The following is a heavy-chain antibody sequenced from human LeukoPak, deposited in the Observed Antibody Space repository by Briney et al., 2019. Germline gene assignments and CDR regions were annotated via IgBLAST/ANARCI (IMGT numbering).Heavy chain of an antibody. CDR3: ARGGAELRFLESPSDY. V-gene: IGHV3-7*01. CDR1: GFTFSSYW. Sequence: PGGSLRLSCAASGFTFSSYWMSWVRQAPGKGLEWVANIKQDGSEKYYVDSEKGRFIISRDNAKNSLYLQMNSLRAEDSAVYYCARGGAELRFLESPSDYWGQGTLVTVSS. D-gene: IGHD3-3*01. CDR2: IKQDGSEK. J-gene: IGHJ4*02.